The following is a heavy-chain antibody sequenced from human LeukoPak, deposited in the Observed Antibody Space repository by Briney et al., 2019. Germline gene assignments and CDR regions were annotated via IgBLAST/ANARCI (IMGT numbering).Heavy chain of an antibody. D-gene: IGHD3-22*01. J-gene: IGHJ4*02. V-gene: IGHV3-48*04. Sequence: PGGSLRLSCAASGFTLSDAWMHWVRQAPGEGLEWVSYISSSSSTIYYADSVKGRFTISRDNAKNSLYLQMNSLRAEDTAVYYCARDLPLYYYDSSGLDYWGQGTLVTVSS. CDR2: ISSSSSTI. CDR1: GFTLSDAW. CDR3: ARDLPLYYYDSSGLDY.